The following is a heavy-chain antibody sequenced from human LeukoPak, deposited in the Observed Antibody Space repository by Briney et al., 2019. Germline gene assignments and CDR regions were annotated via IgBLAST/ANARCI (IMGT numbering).Heavy chain of an antibody. J-gene: IGHJ4*02. V-gene: IGHV3-21*01. Sequence: GGSLRLSCAASGFTFSSYAMSWVRQAPGKGLEWVSSISSSSSYIYYADSVKGRFTISRDNAKNSLYLQMNSLRAEDTAVYYCARFDRNYVGYWGQGTLVTVSS. CDR1: GFTFSSYA. CDR3: ARFDRNYVGY. CDR2: ISSSSSYI.